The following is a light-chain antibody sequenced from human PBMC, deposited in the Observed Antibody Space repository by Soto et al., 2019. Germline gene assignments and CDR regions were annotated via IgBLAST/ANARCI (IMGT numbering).Light chain of an antibody. CDR3: QSYDSSLSGYV. CDR2: GNS. J-gene: IGLJ1*01. Sequence: QSALTQPPSVSGAPVQRVTISCTGSSSNIGAGYDVHWYQQLPGTAPKLLIYGNSNRPSGVPDRFSGSKSGTSASLAITGLQAEDEADYYCQSYDSSLSGYVFGTGTKV. V-gene: IGLV1-40*01. CDR1: SSNIGAGYD.